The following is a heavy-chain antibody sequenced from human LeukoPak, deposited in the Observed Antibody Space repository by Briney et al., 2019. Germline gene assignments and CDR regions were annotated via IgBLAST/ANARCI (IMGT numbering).Heavy chain of an antibody. V-gene: IGHV3-23*01. CDR2: ISGSGGST. CDR3: AKDQWGVMVRGVTSPAGMDV. D-gene: IGHD3-10*01. J-gene: IGHJ6*02. Sequence: GGSLRLSCAASGFTFSSYAMSWVRQAPGRGLEWVSAISGSGGSTYYADSVKGRFTISRDNSKNTLYPQMNSLRAEDTAVYYCAKDQWGVMVRGVTSPAGMDVWGQGTTVTVSS. CDR1: GFTFSSYA.